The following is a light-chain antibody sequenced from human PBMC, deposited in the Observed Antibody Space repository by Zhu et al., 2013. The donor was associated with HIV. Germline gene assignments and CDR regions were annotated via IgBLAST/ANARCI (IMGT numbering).Light chain of an antibody. V-gene: IGLV3-21*01. CDR3: NSHRSGTTLVL. CDR2: DDN. CDR1: NIGLKN. Sequence: SYVLTQPPSVSVAPGKTATVPCGGDNIGLKNVHWYHQKPGQAPLLVIYDDNDRPSGIPERFSGSNSGNTASLTISGLQDDDEAEYYCNSHRSGTTLVLFGGGTKVTVL. J-gene: IGLJ2*01.